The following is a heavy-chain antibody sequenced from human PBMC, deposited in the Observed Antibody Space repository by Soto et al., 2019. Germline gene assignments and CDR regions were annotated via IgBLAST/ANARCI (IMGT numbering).Heavy chain of an antibody. J-gene: IGHJ5*02. D-gene: IGHD2-8*01. CDR3: ARGQWGDIVLEWFDP. V-gene: IGHV4-31*03. CDR1: GGSISSGGYY. CDR2: IYYSGST. Sequence: QLQLQESGPGLVKPSQTLSLTCTVSGGSISSGGYYWRWIRQHQGKGLEWTGYIYYSGSTYYNPSLKSRVTISVDTSKNQFSLKLSSVTAADTAVYYCARGQWGDIVLEWFDPWGQGTLVTVSS.